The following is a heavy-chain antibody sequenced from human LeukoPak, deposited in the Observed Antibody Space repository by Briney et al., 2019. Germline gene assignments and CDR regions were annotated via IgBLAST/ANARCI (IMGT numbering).Heavy chain of an antibody. D-gene: IGHD3-22*01. CDR3: AREVEYYDSSGYYPSGY. CDR2: ISSSSSYI. J-gene: IGHJ4*02. V-gene: IGHV3-21*01. CDR1: GFTLSSHN. Sequence: GGSLRLSCVASGFTLSSHNINWVRQAPGKGLEWVSSISSSSSYIYYADSVKGRFTISRDNAKNSLYLQMNSLRAEDTAVYYCAREVEYYDSSGYYPSGYWGQGTLVTVSS.